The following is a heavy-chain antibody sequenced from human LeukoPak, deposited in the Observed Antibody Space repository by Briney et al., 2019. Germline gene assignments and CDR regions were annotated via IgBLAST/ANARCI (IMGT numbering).Heavy chain of an antibody. Sequence: GASVTVSFKASGYTFTGYYMHWVRQAPGQGLEWMGWINPNSGGTNYAQKFQGRVTMTRDTSISTAYMELSRLRSDDTAVYYCASTCSAGSCPFHWGQGTLVTVSS. D-gene: IGHD2-15*01. V-gene: IGHV1-2*02. CDR2: INPNSGGT. J-gene: IGHJ4*02. CDR1: GYTFTGYY. CDR3: ASTCSAGSCPFH.